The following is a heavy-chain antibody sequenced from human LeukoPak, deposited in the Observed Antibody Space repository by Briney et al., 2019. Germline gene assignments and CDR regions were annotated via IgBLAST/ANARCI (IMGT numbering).Heavy chain of an antibody. Sequence: GASVKVSCKASGYSFTSFAIHWVRQAPGQSLEWMGWINPGNGNTNYAQKLQGRVTMTTDTSTSTAYMELRSLRSDDTAVYYCARVAANWGGYYYYYMDVWGKGTTVTVSS. CDR3: ARVAANWGGYYYYYMDV. J-gene: IGHJ6*03. CDR2: INPGNGNT. CDR1: GYSFTSFA. D-gene: IGHD7-27*01. V-gene: IGHV1-3*01.